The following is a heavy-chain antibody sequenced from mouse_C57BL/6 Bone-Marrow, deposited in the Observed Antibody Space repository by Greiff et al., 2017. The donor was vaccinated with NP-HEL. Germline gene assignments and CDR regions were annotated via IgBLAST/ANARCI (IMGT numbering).Heavy chain of an antibody. CDR3: TRPPFAY. CDR1: GYTFTSFG. Sequence: QVQLQQSGAELARPGASVKLSCKASGYTFTSFGISWVKQRTGQGLEWIGEIYPRCGNTYYNEKFKGKATLTADNSSSTAYMELRGVKSEDCAVYFCTRPPFAYWGQGALVTVSA. V-gene: IGHV1-81*01. J-gene: IGHJ3*01. CDR2: IYPRCGNT.